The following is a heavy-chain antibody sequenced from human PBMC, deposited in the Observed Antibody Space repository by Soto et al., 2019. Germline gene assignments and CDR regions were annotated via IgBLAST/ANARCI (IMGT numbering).Heavy chain of an antibody. CDR2: ISGSGGST. D-gene: IGHD6-13*01. V-gene: IGHV3-23*01. CDR1: GFTFSRYA. J-gene: IGHJ4*02. CDR3: AKTLSAGYSSSWYSPEYDY. Sequence: RLSCAASGFTFSRYAMSWVRQAPGKGLEWVSAISGSGGSTYYADSVKGRFTISRDNSKNTLYLQMNSLRAEDTAVYYCAKTLSAGYSSSWYSPEYDYWGQGTLVTVSS.